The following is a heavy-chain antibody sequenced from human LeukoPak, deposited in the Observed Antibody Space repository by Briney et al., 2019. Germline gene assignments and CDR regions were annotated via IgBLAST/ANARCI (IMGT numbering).Heavy chain of an antibody. Sequence: GGSLRLSCAASGFTFSTYKMNWVRQTPGKGLEWVSYISSGSTIYYADSVKGRFTISRDNAKNSLYLQMNSLRAEDTAVYYCARARPYYYYMDVWGKGTTVTISS. V-gene: IGHV3-48*03. CDR3: ARARPYYYYMDV. CDR1: GFTFSTYK. CDR2: ISSGSTI. J-gene: IGHJ6*03.